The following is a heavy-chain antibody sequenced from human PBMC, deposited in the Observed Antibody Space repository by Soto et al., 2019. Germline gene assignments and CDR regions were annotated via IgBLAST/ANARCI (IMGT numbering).Heavy chain of an antibody. Sequence: QVHLQESGPGLVRPSQTLSLTCTVSGASIRRGGYYWIWVRQHPGKGLEWIGNINYSGNTQYNPSLKGRVAISVHTSENQFSLDLRSVTAADTAVYYCARNVYYASAGAWGPWGQGCLVSVSS. J-gene: IGHJ5*02. V-gene: IGHV4-31*03. D-gene: IGHD3-10*01. CDR3: ARNVYYASAGAWGP. CDR2: INYSGNT. CDR1: GASIRRGGYY.